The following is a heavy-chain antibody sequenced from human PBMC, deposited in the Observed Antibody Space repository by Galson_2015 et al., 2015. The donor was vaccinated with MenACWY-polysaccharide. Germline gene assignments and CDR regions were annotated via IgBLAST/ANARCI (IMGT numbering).Heavy chain of an antibody. D-gene: IGHD3-10*01. Sequence: ETLSLTCTVSGDSISTYYWNWIRQPPGKGLEWVGYIYYTGSTNYNPSFNSRVTISLDTSQNQYSLKLKSVTAADTAIYYCARITGGEYFQYWGQGALVTV. CDR3: ARITGGEYFQY. CDR2: IYYTGST. CDR1: GDSISTYY. J-gene: IGHJ1*01. V-gene: IGHV4-59*01.